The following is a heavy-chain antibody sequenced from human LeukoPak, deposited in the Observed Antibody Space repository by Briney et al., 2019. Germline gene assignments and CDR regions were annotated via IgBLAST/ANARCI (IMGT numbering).Heavy chain of an antibody. CDR1: GLTLRRYV. Sequence: GGPLRHPCAASGLTLRRYVALRVREAPANGLVRLAYVRQDGSNKYYADCVKGRFTISRDNSKYTVYLQMNSLRAEDSALYYCAKDESHSSSYYYGLADCWGQGALVTVSS. CDR2: VRQDGSNK. CDR3: AKDESHSSSYYYGLADC. J-gene: IGHJ4*02. D-gene: IGHD6-13*01. V-gene: IGHV3-30*02.